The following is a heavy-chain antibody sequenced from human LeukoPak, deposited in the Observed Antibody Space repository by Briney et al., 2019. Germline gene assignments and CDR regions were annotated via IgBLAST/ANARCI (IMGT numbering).Heavy chain of an antibody. CDR1: GFTFTSYA. J-gene: IGHJ4*02. V-gene: IGHV3-23*01. CDR2: ISGSGGST. D-gene: IGHD1-26*01. Sequence: GGSLRLSCAASGFTFTSYAMNWVRQAPGKGMEWVSGISGSGGSTYYADSVKGRFSISRDNSKNTLYLQLNSLRVEDTAEYYCAKAHGGSYHSGIDWGQGTLVIVSS. CDR3: AKAHGGSYHSGID.